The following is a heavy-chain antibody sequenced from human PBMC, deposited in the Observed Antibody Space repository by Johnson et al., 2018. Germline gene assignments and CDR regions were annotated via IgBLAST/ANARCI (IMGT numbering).Heavy chain of an antibody. D-gene: IGHD2-21*02. Sequence: QVQLVQSGAEVKKPGASVKVSCKASGYTLTSYDIHWVRQATGQGLVWVGWMNPNSGHTGYAQKFQGRVTMTRNTSISTAYMERSSLKSEDTAVYDCAREGQGDKGAFVIWGQGTMVTVSS. J-gene: IGHJ3*02. CDR3: AREGQGDKGAFVI. V-gene: IGHV1-8*01. CDR2: MNPNSGHT. CDR1: GYTLTSYD.